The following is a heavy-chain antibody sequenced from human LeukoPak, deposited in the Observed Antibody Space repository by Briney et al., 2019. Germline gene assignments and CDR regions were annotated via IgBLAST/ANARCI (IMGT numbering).Heavy chain of an antibody. CDR1: GGSISSRSYY. J-gene: IGHJ4*02. CDR2: IYYSGST. Sequence: SETLSLTCTVSGGSISSRSYYWGWIRQPPGKGLEWIGSIYYSGSTYYNPSLKSRVTISVDTSKNQFSLKLSSVTAADTAVYYCAGGGVPLLGFTMIVVVPLDYWGQGTLVTVSS. V-gene: IGHV4-39*07. CDR3: AGGGVPLLGFTMIVVVPLDY. D-gene: IGHD3-22*01.